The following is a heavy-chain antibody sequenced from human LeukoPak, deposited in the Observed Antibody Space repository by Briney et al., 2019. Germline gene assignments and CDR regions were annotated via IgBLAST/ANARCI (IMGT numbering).Heavy chain of an antibody. J-gene: IGHJ4*02. D-gene: IGHD3-22*01. CDR1: GFTFSSYA. V-gene: IGHV3-30-3*01. Sequence: GGSLRLSCAASGFTFSSYAMHWVRQAPGKGLEWVAVLSYDGSNKYYADSVKGRFTISRDNSKNTLYLQMNSLRAEDTAVYYCARDPVPYYYDSSGYHDYWGQGTLVTVSS. CDR2: LSYDGSNK. CDR3: ARDPVPYYYDSSGYHDY.